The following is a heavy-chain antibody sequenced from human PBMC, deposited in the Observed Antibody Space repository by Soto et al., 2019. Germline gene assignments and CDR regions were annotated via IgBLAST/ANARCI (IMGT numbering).Heavy chain of an antibody. CDR2: MNPNSGNT. Sequence: ASVKVSCKASGYTFTSYDINWVRQATGQGLEWMGWMNPNSGNTGYAQKFQGRVTMTRNTSISTAYMELSSLRSEDTAVYYCARDLLTYYYVGSGYYSEYFDYWGQGTLVTAPQ. CDR3: ARDLLTYYYVGSGYYSEYFDY. J-gene: IGHJ4*02. D-gene: IGHD3-22*01. CDR1: GYTFTSYD. V-gene: IGHV1-8*01.